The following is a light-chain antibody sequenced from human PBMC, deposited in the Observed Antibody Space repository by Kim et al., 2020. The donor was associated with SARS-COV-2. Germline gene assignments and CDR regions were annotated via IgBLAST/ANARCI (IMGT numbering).Light chain of an antibody. Sequence: ASVGDTVNITCRASQVIYRSLAWYQQRPGKAPKFLIYGASTLQTGVPSRFSGSGAGTDFTLTISSLQPEDFATYFCQQVSGYPLTFGGGTKVDIK. J-gene: IGKJ4*01. CDR1: QVIYRS. CDR2: GAS. CDR3: QQVSGYPLT. V-gene: IGKV1-9*01.